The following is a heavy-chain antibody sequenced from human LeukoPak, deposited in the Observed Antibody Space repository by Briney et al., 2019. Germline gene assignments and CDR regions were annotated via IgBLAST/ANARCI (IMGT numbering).Heavy chain of an antibody. J-gene: IGHJ4*02. V-gene: IGHV4-59*01. CDR3: ARVGSYGRNFDH. Sequence: SETLSLTCTVSGASISSYYWGWIRQPPGKGLEWIGNIYYSGSTNYNPSLKSRVTISVDTSRNQFSLKLSSATAADTAVYYCARVGSYGRNFDHWGQGILVTVSS. D-gene: IGHD1-14*01. CDR2: IYYSGST. CDR1: GASISSYY.